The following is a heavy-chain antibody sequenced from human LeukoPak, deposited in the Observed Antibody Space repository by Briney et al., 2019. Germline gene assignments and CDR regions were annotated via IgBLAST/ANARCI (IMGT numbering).Heavy chain of an antibody. CDR2: ISAYNGNT. Sequence: ASVKVSCKASGYTFTSYGISWVRQAPGHGLEWMGWISAYNGNTNYAQKLQGRVTMTTDTSTSTAYMELRSLRSDDTAVYYCARFKPKQQLVLRYYYYGMDVWGQGTTVTVSS. J-gene: IGHJ6*02. CDR3: ARFKPKQQLVLRYYYYGMDV. D-gene: IGHD6-13*01. V-gene: IGHV1-18*01. CDR1: GYTFTSYG.